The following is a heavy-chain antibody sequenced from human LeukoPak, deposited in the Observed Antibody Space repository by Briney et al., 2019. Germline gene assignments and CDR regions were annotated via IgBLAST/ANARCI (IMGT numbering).Heavy chain of an antibody. D-gene: IGHD2-21*02. CDR2: ISTYNGNT. CDR3: ARPYSDIVVMTPYVDY. CDR1: GYTFTNYN. Sequence: ASVKVSCKASGYTFTNYNFSWVRQAPGQVLEWMGWISTYNGNTNYAQKLQGRVTMTTDTSTSTAYMELSSLRSEDTAVYYCARPYSDIVVMTPYVDYWGQGTLVTVSS. J-gene: IGHJ4*02. V-gene: IGHV1-18*01.